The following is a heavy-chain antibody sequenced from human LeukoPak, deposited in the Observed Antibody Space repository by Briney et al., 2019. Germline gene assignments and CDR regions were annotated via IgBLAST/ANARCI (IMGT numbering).Heavy chain of an antibody. D-gene: IGHD3-22*01. CDR1: GLTFGTYT. Sequence: ASVKVSCKASGLTFGTYTVTWVRQAPGQGLEWMGGIIPAFGTANCGQKFQGRVTITADESTTTAYMELSSLRSEDTAVYYCARQDYYDSSGYYYHGGGAFDIWGQGTMVTVSS. CDR3: ARQDYYDSSGYYYHGGGAFDI. V-gene: IGHV1-69*13. J-gene: IGHJ3*02. CDR2: IIPAFGTA.